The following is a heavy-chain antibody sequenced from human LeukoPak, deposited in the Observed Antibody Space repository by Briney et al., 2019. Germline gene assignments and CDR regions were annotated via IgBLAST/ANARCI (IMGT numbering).Heavy chain of an antibody. J-gene: IGHJ3*02. CDR1: GGTFSSYA. V-gene: IGHV1-69*06. CDR2: IIPIFGTA. CDR3: ASHAAQRVAFDI. Sequence: SVKVSCKASGGTFSSYAISWVRQAPGQGLEWMGGIIPIFGTANYAQKFQGRVTITADKSTSTAYMELSGLRSEDTAVYYCASHAAQRVAFDIWGQGTMVTVSS. D-gene: IGHD6-6*01.